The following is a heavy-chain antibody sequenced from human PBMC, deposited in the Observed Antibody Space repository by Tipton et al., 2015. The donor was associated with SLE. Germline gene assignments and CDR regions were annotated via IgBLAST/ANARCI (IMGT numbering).Heavy chain of an antibody. D-gene: IGHD6-13*01. CDR3: ARDIGRAAGSWYSWFDP. CDR2: IYYSGTT. J-gene: IGHJ5*02. V-gene: IGHV4-39*07. CDR1: GGSISSSSYY. Sequence: GLVKPSETLSLTCTVSGGSISSSSYYWGWIRQPPGKGLEWIGSIYYSGTTYYSSSLKSRVTISVDTSKNQFSLKLSSVTAADTAIYYCARDIGRAAGSWYSWFDPWGQGILVTVSS.